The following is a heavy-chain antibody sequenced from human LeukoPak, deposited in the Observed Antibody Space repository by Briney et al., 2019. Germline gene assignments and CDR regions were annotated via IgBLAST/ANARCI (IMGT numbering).Heavy chain of an antibody. J-gene: IGHJ6*03. D-gene: IGHD3-10*01. CDR2: VHHSGTS. Sequence: ETLSLTCTVSGGSISNNYWNWIRQPPGKGLEWIGYVHHSGTSAYNPSLKSRVTISLDTSKNHFSLNLGSVTAADTAVYYCARVAGANYYGSLGGYYYYYMDVWGKGTTVTVSS. CDR3: ARVAGANYYGSLGGYYYYYMDV. V-gene: IGHV4-59*01. CDR1: GGSISNNY.